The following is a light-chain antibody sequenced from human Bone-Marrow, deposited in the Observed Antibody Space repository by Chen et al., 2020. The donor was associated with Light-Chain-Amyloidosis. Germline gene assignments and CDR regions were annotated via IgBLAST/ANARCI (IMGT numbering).Light chain of an antibody. Sequence: SYELSHTPPVSLSPGQTATITCSGDDLPTKYAYWYQQKPGQAPVLVIHRDTERPSGISERFSCSSSGATATLTISGVQAEGEADYHCQSADSSGTYEVIFGGGTKLTVL. CDR2: RDT. CDR1: DLPTKY. CDR3: QSADSSGTYEVI. J-gene: IGLJ2*01. V-gene: IGLV3-25*03.